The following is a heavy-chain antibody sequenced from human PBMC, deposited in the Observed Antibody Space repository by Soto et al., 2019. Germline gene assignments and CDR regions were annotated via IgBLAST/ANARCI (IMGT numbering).Heavy chain of an antibody. CDR3: ARLHCNSPNCVPLDP. Sequence: SETLSLTCSVSGGSISSVSYYWGWIRQPPGKGQGWIGSIYYSGSAYYSPSLKSRVTMSVDTSKNQLSLELRSVTAADTAVYYCARLHCNSPNCVPLDPWGQGTLVTVS. J-gene: IGHJ5*02. V-gene: IGHV4-39*01. CDR1: GGSISSVSYY. CDR2: IYYSGSA. D-gene: IGHD2-2*01.